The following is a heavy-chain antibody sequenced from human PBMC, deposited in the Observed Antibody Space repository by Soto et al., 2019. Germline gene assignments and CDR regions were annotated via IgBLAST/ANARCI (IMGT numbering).Heavy chain of an antibody. D-gene: IGHD1-26*01. Sequence: QVQLQQSGAGLLKPSETLSLTCDVYGGSFSDYIWTWIRQTPGKGLQWIGQINHSGSANYNPSLKSRVTISGPTSGSQFSPELSAVTAADTAVYYGARGLISGSHYSGGWYYFDSWGQGTQVTVSS. CDR1: GGSFSDYI. CDR3: ARGLISGSHYSGGWYYFDS. J-gene: IGHJ4*02. V-gene: IGHV4-34*01. CDR2: INHSGSA.